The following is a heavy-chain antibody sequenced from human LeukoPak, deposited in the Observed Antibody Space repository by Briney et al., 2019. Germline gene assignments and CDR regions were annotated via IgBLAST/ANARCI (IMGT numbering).Heavy chain of an antibody. CDR2: INPSGGST. CDR1: GYTFTSYY. CDR3: ARDGDLPGISLHFDY. Sequence: ASVKVSCKASGYTFTSYYMHWVRQAPGQGLEWMGIINPSGGSTSYAQKFQGRVTMTRDTSTSTVYMELSSLRSEDTAVYYCARDGDLPGISLHFDYWGQGTLVTVSS. V-gene: IGHV1-46*01. D-gene: IGHD3-10*01. J-gene: IGHJ4*02.